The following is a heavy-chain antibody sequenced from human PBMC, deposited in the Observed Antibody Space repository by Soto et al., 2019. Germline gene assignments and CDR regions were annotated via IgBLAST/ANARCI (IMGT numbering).Heavy chain of an antibody. Sequence: QITLKESGPSLVNPTQSLTLTCSFSGFSLTTTEVAVGWIRQPPGKALEWLALIYWDDDKRYSPSLKSSLTITKDTAKNQVVLTMTNXXXXXXATXXXAXXXXXXXVAFXXWGQGILVTVSS. CDR1: GFSLTTTEVA. CDR3: AXXXXXXXVAFXX. V-gene: IGHV2-5*02. CDR2: IYWDDDK. J-gene: IGHJ4*02.